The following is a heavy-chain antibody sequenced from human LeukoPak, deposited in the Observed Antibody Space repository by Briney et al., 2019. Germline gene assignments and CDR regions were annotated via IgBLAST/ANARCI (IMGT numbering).Heavy chain of an antibody. CDR1: GFTFSSYA. CDR3: AVATVVLYYFDY. V-gene: IGHV3-23*01. CDR2: ISGSGGST. Sequence: GGSLRLSCAASGFTFSSYAMSWVRQAPGKGLEWVSAISGSGGSTYYADSVKGWFTISRDNSKNTLYLQMNSLRAEDTAVYYCAVATVVLYYFDYWGQGTLVTVSS. J-gene: IGHJ4*02. D-gene: IGHD2-21*01.